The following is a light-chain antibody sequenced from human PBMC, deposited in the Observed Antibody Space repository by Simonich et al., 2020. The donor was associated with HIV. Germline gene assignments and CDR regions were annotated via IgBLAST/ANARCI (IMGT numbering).Light chain of an antibody. V-gene: IGKV2-28*01. J-gene: IGKJ1*01. CDR1: QSPLSSNGYNY. CDR2: LGS. CDR3: MQGTHWPPWT. Sequence: DIVMTQSPLSLPVTPGEPASISCRPSQSPLSSNGYNYLDWYLQKPGQSPQLLIYLGSNRASGVPDRFSGSGSGTDFTLKISRVEAEDVGVYYCMQGTHWPPWTFGQGTKVEIK.